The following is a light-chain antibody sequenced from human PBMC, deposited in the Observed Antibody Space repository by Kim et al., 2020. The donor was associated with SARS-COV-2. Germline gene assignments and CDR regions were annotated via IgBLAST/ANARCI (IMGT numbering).Light chain of an antibody. V-gene: IGLV1-44*01. Sequence: QSVLTQPPSASGTPGQRVTISCSVSTSNIGNYPVSWYQQVPGTAPKLLIYGNDERPSRVPDRFSGSKSGTSASLAISGLQSDDEADYYCAAWDDTLYGRVFGGGTQLTVL. CDR1: TSNIGNYP. CDR3: AAWDDTLYGRV. CDR2: GND. J-gene: IGLJ3*02.